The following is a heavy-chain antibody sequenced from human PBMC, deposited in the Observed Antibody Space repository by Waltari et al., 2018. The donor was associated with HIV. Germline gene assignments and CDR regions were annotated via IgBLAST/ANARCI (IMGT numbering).Heavy chain of an antibody. V-gene: IGHV3-30*03. CDR2: ISYDGSEK. CDR3: ARGGIPNTVLIMVSTI. D-gene: IGHD2-8*01. Sequence: VQLVESGGALVQPGGSLRLSCAASGFTFSSYGMHWVRQAPGKGLEWVTLISYDGSEKYYAASVKDRFTISRDNSKNMLYLQMNNLKLEDTAVYYCARGGIPNTVLIMVSTIWGQGVLVTVSS. J-gene: IGHJ4*02. CDR1: GFTFSSYG.